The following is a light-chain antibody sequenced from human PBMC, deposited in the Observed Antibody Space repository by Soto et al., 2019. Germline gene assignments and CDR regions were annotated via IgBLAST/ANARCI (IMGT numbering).Light chain of an antibody. Sequence: EIVMTQSPATLSVSPGERATLSCRASQSVSSDLAWYQQKPGQAPRLLIYAASSRATGIPARFSGSGSGTEFTLTISGLQSEDFAVYFWQQYNNSPPYTFGQGTRLEFK. CDR2: AAS. CDR3: QQYNNSPPYT. V-gene: IGKV3-15*01. CDR1: QSVSSD. J-gene: IGKJ2*01.